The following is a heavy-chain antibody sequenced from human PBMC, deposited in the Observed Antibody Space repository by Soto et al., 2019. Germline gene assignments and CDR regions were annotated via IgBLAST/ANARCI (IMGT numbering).Heavy chain of an antibody. D-gene: IGHD4-17*01. CDR2: MSTFHGNT. Sequence: QVHLVQSGTEVKEPGASVKVSCKASASTFTGYTINWVRQAPGQGLESMGWMSTFHGNTKYSGNFEGRVTLTTNTYTSTAYMELTSLTFDDTAVYLCARGTVTSGRWVGPWGQGTLVSVSS. CDR1: ASTFTGYT. V-gene: IGHV1-18*04. CDR3: ARGTVTSGRWVGP. J-gene: IGHJ5*02.